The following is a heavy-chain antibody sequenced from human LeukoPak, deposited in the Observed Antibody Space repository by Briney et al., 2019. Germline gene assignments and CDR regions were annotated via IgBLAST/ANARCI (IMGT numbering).Heavy chain of an antibody. D-gene: IGHD1-26*01. J-gene: IGHJ4*02. CDR2: FDPEDGET. Sequence: ASVKVSCKASGYTFTGYYMHWVRQAPGKGLEWMGGFDPEDGETFYAQKFQGRVTMTEDTSTDTAYMELSSLRSEDTAVYYCATDTPFIVGPSGGDGYWGQGTLVTVSS. CDR3: ATDTPFIVGPSGGDGY. CDR1: GYTFTGYY. V-gene: IGHV1-24*01.